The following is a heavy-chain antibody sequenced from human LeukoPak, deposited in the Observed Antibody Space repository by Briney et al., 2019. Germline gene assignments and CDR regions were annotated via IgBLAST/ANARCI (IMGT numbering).Heavy chain of an antibody. CDR2: IYHSGTTYSGST. V-gene: IGHV4-38-2*02. J-gene: IGHJ4*02. Sequence: SETLSLTCTVSGYSISSGYYWGWIRQPPGKGLEWIGSIYHSGTTYSGSTYYNPSLKSRVTISLDTSKNQFSLKVGSMTAADTAVYYCARAGGYGLIDYWGQGTMVTVSS. CDR1: GYSISSGYY. CDR3: ARAGGYGLIDY. D-gene: IGHD5-18*01.